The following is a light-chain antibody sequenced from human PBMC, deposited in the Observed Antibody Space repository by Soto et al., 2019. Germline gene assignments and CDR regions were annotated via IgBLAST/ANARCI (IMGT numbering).Light chain of an antibody. CDR2: KAS. CDR1: QSISSW. V-gene: IGKV1-5*03. J-gene: IGKJ2*01. Sequence: DIQMTQSPSTLSASVGDRVTITCRASQSISSWLAWYQQKPGKAPKLLIYKASSLESGDPSRFSGSGSGTEFTLTISSLQPDDFATYYCQQYKSYWYTFGQGTKLEIK. CDR3: QQYKSYWYT.